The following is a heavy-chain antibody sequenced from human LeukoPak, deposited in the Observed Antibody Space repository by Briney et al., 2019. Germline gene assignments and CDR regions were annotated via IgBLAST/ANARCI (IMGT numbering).Heavy chain of an antibody. CDR2: ISSSGSTI. D-gene: IGHD1-26*01. CDR3: ARGGSYPFYY. V-gene: IGHV3-48*03. CDR1: GFTFSSYE. Sequence: PGGSLRLSCAASGFTFSSYEMNWVRQAPGKGLEWVSYISSSGSTIYYADSVKGRFTISRDNAKNSLYLQMNSLRAEDTAMYYCARGGSYPFYYWGQGTLVTVSS. J-gene: IGHJ4*02.